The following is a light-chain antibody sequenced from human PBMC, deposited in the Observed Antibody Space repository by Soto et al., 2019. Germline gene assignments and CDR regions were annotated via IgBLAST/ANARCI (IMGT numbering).Light chain of an antibody. V-gene: IGKV1-5*01. CDR3: QQYNSFRA. J-gene: IGKJ1*01. Sequence: DIQRSQSPSNLSASVGDTVTITCRARQSISIWLAWYQQKPGKAPKLLIYDASILESGVPSRFSGSGSGTEFTLTISSLQPDDFATYYCQQYNSFRAFGQGTKVDI. CDR1: QSISIW. CDR2: DAS.